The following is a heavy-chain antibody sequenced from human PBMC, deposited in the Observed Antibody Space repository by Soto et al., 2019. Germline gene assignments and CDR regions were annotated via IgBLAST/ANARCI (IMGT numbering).Heavy chain of an antibody. CDR2: IYWDDDK. Sequence: QITLKESGPTLVKPTQTLTLTCTFSGFSLSTSGVGVGWIRQPPGKALEWLALIYWDDDKRYSPSLKSRLTISNATSTNQVVLTLTNMDFVDTATYSCAHRPGLVFQHWGQGPLVTVSS. CDR1: GFSLSTSGVG. V-gene: IGHV2-5*02. CDR3: AHRPGLVFQH. J-gene: IGHJ1*01.